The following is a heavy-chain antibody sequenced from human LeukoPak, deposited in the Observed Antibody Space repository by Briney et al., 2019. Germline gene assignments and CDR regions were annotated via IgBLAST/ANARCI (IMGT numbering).Heavy chain of an antibody. J-gene: IGHJ4*02. CDR1: GFTFGTHA. CDR2: IWSDGINK. CDR3: ADELGLDY. D-gene: IGHD3-10*01. V-gene: IGHV3-30*02. Sequence: GGSLRLSCAASGFTFGTHAMHWVRQAPGKGLEWVAMIWSDGINKYYPDSVKGRFTISRDNSKNTLYLQMNSLRVEDTAVYYCADELGLDYWGQGTLVTVSS.